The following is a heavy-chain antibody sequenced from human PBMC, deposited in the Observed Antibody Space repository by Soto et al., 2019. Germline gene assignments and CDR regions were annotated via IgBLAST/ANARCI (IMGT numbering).Heavy chain of an antibody. D-gene: IGHD5-12*01. Sequence: QVQLQESGPRLVKPSGTLSLTCTVSGGSMSSNYWSWIRQAPGKGLEWVGYIYFQGTTNYNPSLRSRVTILIDMSKNQFSLTMTSMTAADTAVYYCARGGGPFLEILATYDSWGPGSLVTVSS. CDR2: IYFQGTT. J-gene: IGHJ4*02. CDR3: ARGGGPFLEILATYDS. V-gene: IGHV4-59*01. CDR1: GGSMSSNY.